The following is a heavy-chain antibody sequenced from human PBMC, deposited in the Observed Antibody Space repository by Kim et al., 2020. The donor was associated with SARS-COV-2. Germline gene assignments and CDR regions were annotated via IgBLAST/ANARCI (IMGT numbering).Heavy chain of an antibody. Sequence: GGSLRLSCAGSGFTFSNYWMNWVRQAPGKGLEWVANIKQDGSEKYYVDSVKGRFTISRDNAKNSLYLQLNSLRAEDTAVYYCQYDYSQGANWGQGTLVTVSS. D-gene: IGHD4-4*01. J-gene: IGHJ4*02. CDR3: QYDYSQGAN. V-gene: IGHV3-7*01. CDR2: IKQDGSEK. CDR1: GFTFSNYW.